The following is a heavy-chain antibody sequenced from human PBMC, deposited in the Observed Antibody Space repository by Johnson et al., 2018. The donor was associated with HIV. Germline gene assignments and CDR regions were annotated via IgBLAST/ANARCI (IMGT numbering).Heavy chain of an antibody. CDR3: VRGEEGAFDI. Sequence: QMLLVESGGGLVQPGGSLRLSCAASGFTFSSYAMSWVRQAPGRGLEWVAFIRYDGSNKYYADSVKGRFTISRDNAKNTLYLQMTSLTAEATAVFSCVRGEEGAFDIWGQGTMVTVSS. V-gene: IGHV3-30*02. J-gene: IGHJ3*02. CDR1: GFTFSSYA. CDR2: IRYDGSNK.